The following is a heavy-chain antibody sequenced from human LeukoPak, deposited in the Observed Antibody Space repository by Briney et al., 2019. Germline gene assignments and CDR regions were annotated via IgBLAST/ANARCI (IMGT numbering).Heavy chain of an antibody. CDR3: ASLSGTKVGY. J-gene: IGHJ4*02. V-gene: IGHV1-69*06. D-gene: IGHD3-10*01. CDR2: IIPIFGTA. CDR1: GGTFSSYA. Sequence: ASVKVSCKASGGTFSSYAISWVRQAPGQGLEWMGGIIPIFGTANYAQKFQGRVTITADKSTSTAYMELSSLRSEETAVYYCASLSGTKVGYWGQGTLVTVSS.